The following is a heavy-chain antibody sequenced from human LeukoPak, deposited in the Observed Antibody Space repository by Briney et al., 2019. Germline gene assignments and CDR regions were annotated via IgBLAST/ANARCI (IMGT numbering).Heavy chain of an antibody. CDR2: ISYDGSNE. J-gene: IGHJ4*02. D-gene: IGHD6-19*01. CDR1: GFNFRSYA. CDR3: AKRDTSGWPPVGLGY. V-gene: IGHV3-30-3*02. Sequence: GGSLRLSCAASGFNFRSYAMHWVRQAPGKGLEWVAVISYDGSNEDYTDSVKGRFIISRDDSKNTMSLQMNSLRAEDTAVYYCAKRDTSGWPPVGLGYWGQGTLVTVSS.